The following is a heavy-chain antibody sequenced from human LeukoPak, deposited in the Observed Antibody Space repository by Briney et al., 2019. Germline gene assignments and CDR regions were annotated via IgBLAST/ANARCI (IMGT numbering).Heavy chain of an antibody. J-gene: IGHJ5*02. CDR2: ISGSGGST. V-gene: IGHV3-23*01. D-gene: IGHD1-14*01. CDR1: GFTFSSYG. Sequence: GGSLRLSCAASGFTFSSYGMSWVRQAPGKGLEWVSAISGSGGSTNYADSVKGRFTISRDNSKNTLYLQMNSLRAEDTAVYYCAKDPRRYRFDPWGQGTLVTVSS. CDR3: AKDPRRYRFDP.